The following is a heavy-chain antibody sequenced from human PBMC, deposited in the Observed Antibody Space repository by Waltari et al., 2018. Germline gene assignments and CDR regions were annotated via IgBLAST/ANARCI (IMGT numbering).Heavy chain of an antibody. CDR3: AGNIQGEAY. Sequence: QVQLQESGPGLVKPSQTLSLTCTVSGGSISSGSYYWSWIRQPAGKGLEWIGRIYTSGSTNYNPSLKSRVTISVDTSKNQFSLKLSSVTAADTAVYYCAGNIQGEAYWGKGTTVTVSS. V-gene: IGHV4-61*02. CDR2: IYTSGST. CDR1: GGSISSGSYY. D-gene: IGHD3-10*01. J-gene: IGHJ6*04.